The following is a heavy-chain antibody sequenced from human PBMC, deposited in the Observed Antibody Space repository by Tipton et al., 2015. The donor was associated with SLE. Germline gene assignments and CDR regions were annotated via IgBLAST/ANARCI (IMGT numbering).Heavy chain of an antibody. Sequence: TLSLTCAVYGGSFSDYYWSWIRQPPGKGLEWIGEINHSGSTNYNPSLKSRVTISVDTSKNKFSLKLSSVTAADTAVYYCASPHPGYPAVDYWGQGTLVTVSS. J-gene: IGHJ4*02. CDR2: INHSGST. D-gene: IGHD3-16*02. CDR3: ASPHPGYPAVDY. V-gene: IGHV4-34*01. CDR1: GGSFSDYY.